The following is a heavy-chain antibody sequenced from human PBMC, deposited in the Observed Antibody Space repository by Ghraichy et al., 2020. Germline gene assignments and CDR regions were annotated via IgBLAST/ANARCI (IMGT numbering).Heavy chain of an antibody. D-gene: IGHD2-15*01. CDR2: ISSSRSYI. V-gene: IGHV3-21*01. CDR3: ARSACSGGSCYSGWFNP. J-gene: IGHJ5*02. Sequence: GETLNISCAASGFTFSSYIINWVRQAPGKGLEWVSSISSSRSYIYYADSVKGRFTISRDNAKNSLYLQMNSLGAEDTAVYYCARSACSGGSCYSGWFNPWGQGTLVTVSS. CDR1: GFTFSSYI.